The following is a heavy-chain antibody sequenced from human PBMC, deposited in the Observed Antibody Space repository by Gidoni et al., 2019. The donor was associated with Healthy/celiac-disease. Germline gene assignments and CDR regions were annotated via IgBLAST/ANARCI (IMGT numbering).Heavy chain of an antibody. CDR2: FDPADGET. Sequence: QVQLGQSGAEVKKPGASVKVSCKVAASTLTELSMHWVRQSPGKGLEWMGGFDPADGETTYAQQFQGRVTMSEDTSTDTAYMVLSSLRSGDTAVYYCATGYSGYGDGGRIDYWGQGTLVTVSS. CDR3: ATGYSGYGDGGRIDY. J-gene: IGHJ4*02. V-gene: IGHV1-24*01. D-gene: IGHD5-12*01. CDR1: ASTLTELS.